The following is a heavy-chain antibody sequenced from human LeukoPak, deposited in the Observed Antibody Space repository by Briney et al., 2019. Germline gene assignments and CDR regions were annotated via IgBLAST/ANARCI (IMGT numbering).Heavy chain of an antibody. Sequence: PGGSLRLSCAASGFTFGNYAMSWVRQAPGKGLEWVSGISNSGGSTYYADSVKGRVTISRDNSKNTLYLQTNSLRAEDTAVYYCANEYSKGDIWGQGTMVTVSS. CDR2: ISNSGGST. V-gene: IGHV3-23*01. D-gene: IGHD5-12*01. J-gene: IGHJ3*02. CDR3: ANEYSKGDI. CDR1: GFTFGNYA.